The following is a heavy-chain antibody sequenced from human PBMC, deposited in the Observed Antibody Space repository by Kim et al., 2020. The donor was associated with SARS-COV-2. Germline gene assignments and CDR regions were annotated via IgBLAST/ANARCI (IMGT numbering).Heavy chain of an antibody. CDR1: GYTLTELS. D-gene: IGHD3-10*01. CDR2: FDPEDGET. J-gene: IGHJ3*02. CDR3: ATGTPIRFGEKAAFDI. Sequence: ASVKVSCKVSGYTLTELSMHWVRQAPGKGLEWMGGFDPEDGETIYAQKFQGRVTMTEDTSTDTAYMELSSLRSEDTAVYYCATGTPIRFGEKAAFDIWGQGTMVTVSS. V-gene: IGHV1-24*01.